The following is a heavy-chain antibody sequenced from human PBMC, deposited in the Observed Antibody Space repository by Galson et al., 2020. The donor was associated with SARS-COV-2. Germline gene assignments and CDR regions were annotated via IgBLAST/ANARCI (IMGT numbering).Heavy chain of an antibody. Sequence: GESLKISCVASGFSFSSDWMHWVRHDPGKGLMWVSRINSDGSDRRYADSVKGRFTISRDNAKNTLYLQMNSLGAEDTAVYYCARRYGMDVWGQGTTVTV. V-gene: IGHV3-74*01. CDR3: ARRYGMDV. CDR2: INSDGSDR. J-gene: IGHJ6*02. CDR1: GFSFSSDW.